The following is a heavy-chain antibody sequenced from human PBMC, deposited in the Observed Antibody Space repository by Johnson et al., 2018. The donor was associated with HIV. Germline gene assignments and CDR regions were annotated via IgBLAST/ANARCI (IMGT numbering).Heavy chain of an antibody. CDR2: IGTAGDT. CDR3: ARGRDGYNLDAFDI. V-gene: IGHV3-13*01. D-gene: IGHD5-24*01. J-gene: IGHJ3*02. Sequence: VQLVESGGGLVQPGGSLRLSCAASGFTFSSYDMHWVRQATGKGLEWVSAIGTAGDTYYPGSVKGRFTISSDNSKNTLYLQMNSLRAEDTAVYYCARGRDGYNLDAFDIWGQGTMVTVSS. CDR1: GFTFSSYD.